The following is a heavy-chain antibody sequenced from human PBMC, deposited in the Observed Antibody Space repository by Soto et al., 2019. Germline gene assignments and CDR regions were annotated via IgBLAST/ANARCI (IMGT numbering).Heavy chain of an antibody. CDR1: GFTFSSYG. Sequence: GSLRLSCAASGFTFSSYGMHWVRQAPGKGLEWVAVISYDGSNKYYADSVKGRFTISRDNSKNTLYLQMNSLRAEDTAVYYCAKDLTYYYGGDYWGQGTLVTVSS. D-gene: IGHD3-10*01. CDR2: ISYDGSNK. V-gene: IGHV3-30*18. CDR3: AKDLTYYYGGDY. J-gene: IGHJ4*02.